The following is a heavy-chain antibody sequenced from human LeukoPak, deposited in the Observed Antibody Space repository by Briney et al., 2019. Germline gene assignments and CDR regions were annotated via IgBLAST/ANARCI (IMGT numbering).Heavy chain of an antibody. CDR2: IYYSGST. V-gene: IGHV4-61*05. CDR3: ARGTPLLWFGDDHNWFDP. D-gene: IGHD3-10*01. J-gene: IGHJ5*02. CDR1: GGSISSSTFY. Sequence: PSETLSLTCTVSGGSISSSTFYWGWIRQPPGKGLEWIGYIYYSGSTNYNPSLKSRVTISVDTSKNQFSLKLSSVTAADTAVYYCARGTPLLWFGDDHNWFDPWGQGTLVTVSS.